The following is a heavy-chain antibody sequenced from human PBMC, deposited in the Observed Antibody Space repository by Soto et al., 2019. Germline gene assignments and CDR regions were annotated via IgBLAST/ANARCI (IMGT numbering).Heavy chain of an antibody. CDR1: GYSFTSYW. CDR2: IYPGDSDT. D-gene: IGHD5-12*01. J-gene: IGHJ4*02. CDR3: ASQATITDNFDF. V-gene: IGHV5-51*01. Sequence: GESLKISCKGSGYSFTSYWIAWVRQMPGRGLEWMGIIYPGDSDTRYSPSFQGQVTISADKSIGTAYLQWSSLKASDTAMYYCASQATITDNFDFWGQGTLVTVSS.